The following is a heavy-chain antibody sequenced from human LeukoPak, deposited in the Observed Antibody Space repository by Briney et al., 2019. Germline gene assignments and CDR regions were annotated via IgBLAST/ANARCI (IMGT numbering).Heavy chain of an antibody. V-gene: IGHV1-46*01. D-gene: IGHD3-10*01. CDR2: INPSGGST. CDR3: ARGGSEQLSPPFDS. Sequence: GASVKVSCKASGYTFTTYYMHWVRQAPGQGLEWMAMINPSGGSTNYAQKFQGRVTMTRDTSTSTAHMELSSLRSGDTALYYCARGGSEQLSPPFDSWGQGTLVTVSS. J-gene: IGHJ4*02. CDR1: GYTFTTYY.